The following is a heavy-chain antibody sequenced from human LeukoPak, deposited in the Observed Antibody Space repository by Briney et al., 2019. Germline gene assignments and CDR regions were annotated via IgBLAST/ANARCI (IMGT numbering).Heavy chain of an antibody. CDR1: GGSISSGGYY. Sequence: SETLSLTCTVSGGSISSGGYYWSWIRQHPGKGLEWIGYIYYSGSTYYNPSLKSRVTISVDTSKNQFSLKLSSVTAADTAVYYCTRSNYDSGRLIDYWGPGTLVTVSS. CDR2: IYYSGST. CDR3: TRSNYDSGRLIDY. J-gene: IGHJ4*02. D-gene: IGHD3-10*01. V-gene: IGHV4-31*03.